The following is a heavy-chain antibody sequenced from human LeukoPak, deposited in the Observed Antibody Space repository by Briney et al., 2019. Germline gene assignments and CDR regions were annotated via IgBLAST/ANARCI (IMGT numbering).Heavy chain of an antibody. Sequence: PGGSLRLSCAASGFTFSSYAMSWVRQAPGKGLEWVSSILNHGATSYYTDSVKGRFTISRDNSKNTVYLQMNSLRADDTAVYYCAKDTDDSGDYVDAFDIWGQGTMLTVAS. CDR2: ILNHGATS. V-gene: IGHV3-23*01. J-gene: IGHJ3*02. D-gene: IGHD4-17*01. CDR1: GFTFSSYA. CDR3: AKDTDDSGDYVDAFDI.